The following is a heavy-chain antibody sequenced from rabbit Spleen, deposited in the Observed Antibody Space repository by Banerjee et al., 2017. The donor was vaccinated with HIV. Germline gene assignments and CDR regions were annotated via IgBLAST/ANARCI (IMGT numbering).Heavy chain of an antibody. J-gene: IGHJ3*01. CDR3: ARNIVIWLVLTRMDP. CDR2: IYAARGTT. D-gene: IGHD3-1*01. V-gene: IGHV1S43*01. Sequence: QEHLTETGGGLVQPGGSLTLSCKASGIDFTNYYITWVRQAQGKGLEWIGIIYAARGTTDNASWVNCRFTISSDTAHSTGDLKMTTLTSADTTTYFCARNIVIWLVLTRMDPGDPGTLFTVS. CDR1: GIDFTNYY.